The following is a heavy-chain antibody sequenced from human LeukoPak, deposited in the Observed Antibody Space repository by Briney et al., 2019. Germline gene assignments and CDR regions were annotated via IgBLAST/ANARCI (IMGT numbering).Heavy chain of an antibody. J-gene: IGHJ2*01. CDR3: ARGKGSWYFDL. Sequence: PSETLSLTCTVSGGSIINYYWNWIRQSPWKGLEWIGYIYYSGSTNYNPSLKSRVTISIDTSKNQFSLKLSSVTAADTAVYYCARGKGSWYFDLWGRGTLVTVSS. CDR1: GGSIINYY. D-gene: IGHD3-10*01. V-gene: IGHV4-59*01. CDR2: IYYSGST.